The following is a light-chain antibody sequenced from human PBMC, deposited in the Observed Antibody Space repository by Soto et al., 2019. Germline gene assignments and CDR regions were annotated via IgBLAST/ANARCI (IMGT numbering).Light chain of an antibody. CDR3: QHYNSYSEA. V-gene: IGKV1-5*03. Sequence: DIQMTQSPYTLSGSVGDRVTITCRASQTISSWLAWYQQKPGKAPKLLIYNASTLKSAVPSRFSGIGSGTEFTLTISSLQPDDFATYYCQHYNSYSEAFGQGTKVELK. CDR1: QTISSW. J-gene: IGKJ1*01. CDR2: NAS.